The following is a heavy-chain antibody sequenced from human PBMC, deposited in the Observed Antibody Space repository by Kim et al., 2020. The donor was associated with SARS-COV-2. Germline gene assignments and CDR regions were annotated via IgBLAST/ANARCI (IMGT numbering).Heavy chain of an antibody. CDR3: AKAGNGYVNGGFDY. CDR1: GFTFSSYG. D-gene: IGHD5-12*01. Sequence: GGSLRLSCAASGFTFSSYGMHWVRQAPGKGLEWVAVISYDGSNKYYADSVKGRFTISRDNSKNTLYLQMNSLRAEDTAVYYCAKAGNGYVNGGFDYWGQGTLVAVSA. V-gene: IGHV3-30*18. J-gene: IGHJ4*02. CDR2: ISYDGSNK.